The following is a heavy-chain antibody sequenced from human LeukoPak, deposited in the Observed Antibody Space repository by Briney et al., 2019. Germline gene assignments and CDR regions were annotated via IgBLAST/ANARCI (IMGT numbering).Heavy chain of an antibody. Sequence: SETLSLTCTVSGGSTSSSNYYWGWIRQPPGKGLEWIGSIYYSGSTYYNPSLKSRLTISVDTSKNQLSLKLTSVTAADTAVYYCARDRAVAGYAFDIWGQGTMVTVSS. CDR1: GGSTSSSNYY. V-gene: IGHV4-39*07. J-gene: IGHJ3*02. D-gene: IGHD6-19*01. CDR3: ARDRAVAGYAFDI. CDR2: IYYSGST.